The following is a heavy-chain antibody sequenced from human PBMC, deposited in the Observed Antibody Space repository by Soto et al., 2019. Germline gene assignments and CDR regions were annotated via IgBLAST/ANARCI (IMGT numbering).Heavy chain of an antibody. CDR3: ARDVYGSTTSGNYYYAMDV. CDR2: IYASGST. Sequence: QVQLQESGPGLVKSSETLSLTCTVSGASINNNCWTWVRQPAGKGLEWIGQIYASGSTNYNPSLKGRVTMSLDRSKNQFSLRVSSVTDADTAVYYCARDVYGSTTSGNYYYAMDVWGQGTTVSVSS. D-gene: IGHD2-2*01. CDR1: GASINNNC. J-gene: IGHJ6*01. V-gene: IGHV4-4*07.